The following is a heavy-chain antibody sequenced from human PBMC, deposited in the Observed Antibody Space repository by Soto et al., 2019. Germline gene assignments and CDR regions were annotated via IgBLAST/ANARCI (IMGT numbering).Heavy chain of an antibody. CDR1: GFTFSSYG. Sequence: GGSLRLSCVASGFTFSSYGMHWVRQAPGKGLEWVAVISYDGSDKYYTDSVKGRFTISRDNAKNTLYLQMNSLRAEDTAVYYCARGAPSPFTVIVVGQTGFFDYWGQGTLVTVSS. CDR2: ISYDGSDK. CDR3: ARGAPSPFTVIVVGQTGFFDY. V-gene: IGHV3-30*03. J-gene: IGHJ4*02. D-gene: IGHD3-22*01.